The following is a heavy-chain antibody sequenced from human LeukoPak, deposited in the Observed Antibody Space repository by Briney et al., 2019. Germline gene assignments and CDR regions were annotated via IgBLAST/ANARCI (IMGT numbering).Heavy chain of an antibody. CDR1: GFTFDDYA. J-gene: IGHJ4*02. CDR3: ARDRVVLRYFDWLPDY. CDR2: ISWNSGSI. D-gene: IGHD3-9*01. V-gene: IGHV3-9*01. Sequence: GGSLRLSCAASGFTFDDYAMYWVRQAPGKGLEWVSGISWNSGSIGYADSVKGRFTISRDNPKDTLYLQMNSLRAEDTAVYYCARDRVVLRYFDWLPDYWGQGTLVTVSS.